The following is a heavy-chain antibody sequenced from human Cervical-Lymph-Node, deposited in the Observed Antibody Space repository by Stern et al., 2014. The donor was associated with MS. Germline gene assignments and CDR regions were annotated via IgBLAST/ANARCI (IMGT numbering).Heavy chain of an antibody. CDR3: ARDTAAAVGKGYYYAWDV. CDR1: GGTFVTHA. D-gene: IGHD6-13*01. Sequence: VQLVESGTEVKKPGSSVKVSCKVSGGTFVTHAISWVRQAPGQGLEWLGGIIPILDTSNYVQKFLGRVTITADKSTNVVYMELTSLRVEDTAIYFCARDTAAAVGKGYYYAWDVWGQGTTVIVSS. J-gene: IGHJ6*02. CDR2: IIPILDTS. V-gene: IGHV1-69*06.